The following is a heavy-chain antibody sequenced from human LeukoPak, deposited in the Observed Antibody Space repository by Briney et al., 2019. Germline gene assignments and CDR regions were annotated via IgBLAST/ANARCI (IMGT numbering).Heavy chain of an antibody. J-gene: IGHJ4*02. Sequence: ETLSLTCTVSGGSISSYYWSWIRQPPGKGLEWIGYIYYSGSTNYNPSLKSRVTISVDTSKNQFSLKLSSVTAADTAVYYCARGRITIFGVVNTFDYWGQGTLVTVSS. CDR3: ARGRITIFGVVNTFDY. CDR2: IYYSGST. CDR1: GGSISSYY. V-gene: IGHV4-59*01. D-gene: IGHD3-3*01.